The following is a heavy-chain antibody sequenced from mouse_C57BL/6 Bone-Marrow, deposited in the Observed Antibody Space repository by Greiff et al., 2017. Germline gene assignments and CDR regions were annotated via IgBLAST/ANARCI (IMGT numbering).Heavy chain of an antibody. CDR1: GYTFTSYW. D-gene: IGHD4-1*01. CDR3: ARSGPLGRSFDY. Sequence: VQLQQPGAELVKPGASVKMSCKASGYTFTSYWITWVKQRPGQGLEWIGDIYPTSGRTNYNEKFKSKAILTVDTSSNTAYRQLSSLTSEDSAVFYGARSGPLGRSFDYWGQGTTLTVSS. V-gene: IGHV1-55*01. J-gene: IGHJ2*01. CDR2: IYPTSGRT.